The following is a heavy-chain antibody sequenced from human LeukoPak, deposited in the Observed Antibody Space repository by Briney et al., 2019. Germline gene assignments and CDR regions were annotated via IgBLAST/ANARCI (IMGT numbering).Heavy chain of an antibody. CDR1: GFTFSSYG. CDR3: AKDQFYYDY. CDR2: ISYDGSNK. J-gene: IGHJ4*02. V-gene: IGHV3-30*18. Sequence: GGSLRLSCAASGFTFSSYGVHWVRQAPGKGLEWVAVISYDGSNKYYADSVKGRFTISRDNSKNTLYLQMNSLRAEDTAVYYCAKDQFYYDYWGQGTLVTVSS. D-gene: IGHD2/OR15-2a*01.